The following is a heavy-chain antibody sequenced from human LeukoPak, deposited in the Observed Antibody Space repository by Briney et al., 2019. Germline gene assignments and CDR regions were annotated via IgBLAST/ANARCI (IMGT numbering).Heavy chain of an antibody. CDR1: GLTFSSYV. J-gene: IGHJ4*02. CDR3: AKDMDHDYDDYGFDY. Sequence: GRSLRLPCAASGLTFSSYVMHWVRQAPGKGLGWGAFISYDGSNKYYADSVKGRCTISRDNSKNTVYLQMNSLRAEDTAVYYCAKDMDHDYDDYGFDYWGQGTPVTVS. CDR2: ISYDGSNK. D-gene: IGHD4-17*01. V-gene: IGHV3-30*18.